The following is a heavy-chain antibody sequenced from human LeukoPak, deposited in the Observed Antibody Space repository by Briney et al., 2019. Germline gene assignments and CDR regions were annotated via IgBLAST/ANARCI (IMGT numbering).Heavy chain of an antibody. CDR2: INPSGGST. V-gene: IGHV1-46*01. Sequence: ASVKVSCKASGYTFTSYYMHWVRQAPGQGLEWMGIINPSGGSTSYAQKFQGRVTITADKSTSTAYMELSSLRSEDTAVYYCARNAKLRYFDWLQYMDVWGKGTTVTVSS. CDR3: ARNAKLRYFDWLQYMDV. CDR1: GYTFTSYY. D-gene: IGHD3-9*01. J-gene: IGHJ6*03.